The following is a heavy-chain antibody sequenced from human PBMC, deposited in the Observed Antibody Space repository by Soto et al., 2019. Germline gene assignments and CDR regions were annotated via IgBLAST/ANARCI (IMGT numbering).Heavy chain of an antibody. CDR1: GFTFSSYW. V-gene: IGHV3-74*01. CDR3: ARAGGHYGDYGWYYYMDV. Sequence: QSGGSLRLSCAASGFTFSSYWMHWVRQAPGKGLVWVSRINSDGRSTSYADSVKGQFTISRENARNTLYLQMNSLRAEDTAVYYCARAGGHYGDYGWYYYMDVWGKGTTVTVSS. CDR2: INSDGRST. J-gene: IGHJ6*03. D-gene: IGHD4-17*01.